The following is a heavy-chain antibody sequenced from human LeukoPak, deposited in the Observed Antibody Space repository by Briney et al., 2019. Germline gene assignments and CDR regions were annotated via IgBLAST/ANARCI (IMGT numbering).Heavy chain of an antibody. CDR3: GMSGDRVPLQDDVFDV. CDR2: IYPGDSGP. CDR1: GYSFTRYC. J-gene: IGHJ3*01. Sequence: GDSLRISCKFFGYSFTRYCIGWVRQMPGKGMEWMGIIYPGDSGPAYSPSFQGQVTISVDKSINTAYLQWSSLQASDTAMYYCGMSGDRVPLQDDVFDVWGQGTMVTVST. D-gene: IGHD1-26*01. V-gene: IGHV5-51*01.